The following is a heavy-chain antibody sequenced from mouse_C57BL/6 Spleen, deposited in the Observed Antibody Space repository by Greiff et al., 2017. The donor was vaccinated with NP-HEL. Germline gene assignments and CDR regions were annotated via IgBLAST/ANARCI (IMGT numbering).Heavy chain of an antibody. CDR2: IYPGDGDT. CDR3: AREEGSAWFAY. J-gene: IGHJ3*01. Sequence: VQLQQSGPELVKPGASVKISCKASGYAFSSSWMNWVKQRPGKGLEWIGRIYPGDGDTNYNGKFKGKATLTADKSSSTAYMQLSSLTSEDSAVYFCAREEGSAWFAYWGQGTLVTVSA. CDR1: GYAFSSSW. V-gene: IGHV1-82*01.